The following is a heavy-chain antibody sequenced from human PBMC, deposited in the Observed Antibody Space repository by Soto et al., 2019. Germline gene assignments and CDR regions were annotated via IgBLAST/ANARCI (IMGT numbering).Heavy chain of an antibody. J-gene: IGHJ6*02. CDR1: GGTFSDSG. CDR3: ARGRHLGTGYGMDV. Sequence: QVRLAQSGAEVRKPGSSVKVSCKASGGTFSDSGVTWVRQAPRQGLEWVGAILPRFGKTNYAQKLQGRVAITADNSPDTVFLEVSRLRSDDTAVYFCARGRHLGTGYGMDVWGQGTTVIVSS. D-gene: IGHD3-10*01. V-gene: IGHV1-69*06. CDR2: ILPRFGKT.